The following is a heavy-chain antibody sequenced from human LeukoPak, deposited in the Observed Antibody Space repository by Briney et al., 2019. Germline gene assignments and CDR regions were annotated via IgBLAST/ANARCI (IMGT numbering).Heavy chain of an antibody. V-gene: IGHV1-18*01. CDR1: GYTFTSYG. CDR3: ARDLGYDSSGYNYSAFDI. CDR2: ISAYNGNT. Sequence: ASVKVSCKASGYTFTSYGISWVRQAPGQGLEWMGWISAYNGNTNYAQKLQGRVTMTTDTSTSTAYMELRSLRSDDTAVYYCARDLGYDSSGYNYSAFDIWGQGTMVTVSS. J-gene: IGHJ3*02. D-gene: IGHD3-22*01.